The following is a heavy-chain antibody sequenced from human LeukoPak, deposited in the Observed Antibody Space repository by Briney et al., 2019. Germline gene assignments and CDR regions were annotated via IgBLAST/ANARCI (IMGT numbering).Heavy chain of an antibody. J-gene: IGHJ4*02. V-gene: IGHV3-53*01. D-gene: IGHD3-10*01. CDR2: IYSGGST. CDR3: AGRGSGSYFDY. Sequence: GGSLRLSCAASGFTVSSNYMSWVRQAPGKGLEWVSVIYSGGSTYYADSVKGRFTISRDNSKSTLYIQMNSLRAEDTAVYYCAGRGSGSYFDYWGQGTLVTVSS. CDR1: GFTVSSNY.